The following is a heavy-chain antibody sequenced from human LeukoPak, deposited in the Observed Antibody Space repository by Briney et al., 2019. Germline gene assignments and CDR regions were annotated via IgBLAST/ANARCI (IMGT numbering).Heavy chain of an antibody. CDR2: ISDYNGNT. J-gene: IGHJ4*02. V-gene: IGHV1-18*01. D-gene: IGHD6-13*01. CDR1: GYTLTELS. CDR3: ATGRGYSSSWYYFDY. Sequence: ASVKVSCKVSGYTLTELSMHWVRQAPGQGLEWMGWISDYNGNTNYAQKLQGRVTMTTDTSTSTAYMELRSLRSDDTAVYYCATGRGYSSSWYYFDYWGQGTLVTVSS.